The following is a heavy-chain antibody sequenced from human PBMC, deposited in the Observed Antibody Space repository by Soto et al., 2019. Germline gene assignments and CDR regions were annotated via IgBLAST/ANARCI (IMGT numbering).Heavy chain of an antibody. CDR2: NYHSGTT. CDR1: GVTISTYY. Sequence: SETLSLTCAVSGVTISTYYWSWIRQPPGKGLEWIGYNYHSGTTNYNPSLKSRVTISVDTSKNQFSLRLTSVTAADTAIYYCVREAYIGYGHAIDHSGQVTLFTFSS. D-gene: IGHD5-12*01. J-gene: IGHJ4*02. V-gene: IGHV4-59*01. CDR3: VREAYIGYGHAIDH.